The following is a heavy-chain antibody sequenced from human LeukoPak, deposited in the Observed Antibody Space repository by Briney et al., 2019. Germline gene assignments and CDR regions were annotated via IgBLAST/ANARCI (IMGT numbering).Heavy chain of an antibody. Sequence: GGSLRLSCAASGFIFSTYVMIWVRQAPGKGLEWVSLIGGSGDYTCYADSVKGRFTISRDNSKDTLYLQMNSLRPEDTAVYYCARDWYDYWGQGTLVTVSS. J-gene: IGHJ4*02. V-gene: IGHV3-23*01. CDR1: GFIFSTYV. CDR2: IGGSGDYT. D-gene: IGHD6-13*01. CDR3: ARDWYDY.